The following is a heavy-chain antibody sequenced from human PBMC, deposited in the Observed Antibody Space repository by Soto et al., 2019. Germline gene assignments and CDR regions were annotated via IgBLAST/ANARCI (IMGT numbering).Heavy chain of an antibody. V-gene: IGHV2-5*02. Sequence: QITLKESGPTLVKPTQTLTLTCSFSGFSLSTTGVGVGWIRQSPGKALEWLAIIYWDNDKRYSPSLKSRVTITKDTSKNQVVLTVTNMHPVDTGTYSCARSLWFGELHWGQGALVTVSS. CDR3: ARSLWFGELH. D-gene: IGHD3-10*01. CDR2: IYWDNDK. J-gene: IGHJ4*02. CDR1: GFSLSTTGVG.